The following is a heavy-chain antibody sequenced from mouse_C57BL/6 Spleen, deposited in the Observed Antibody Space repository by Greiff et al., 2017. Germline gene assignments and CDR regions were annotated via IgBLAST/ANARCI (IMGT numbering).Heavy chain of an antibody. V-gene: IGHV5-9*01. CDR3: ARRGDGYYDYFDY. CDR1: GFTFSSYT. CDR2: ISGGGGNT. J-gene: IGHJ2*01. D-gene: IGHD2-3*01. Sequence: EVMLVESGGGLVKPGGSLKLSCAASGFTFSSYTMSWVRPTPEKRLEWVATISGGGGNTYYPDSVKGRFTISRDNAKNTLYLQMSSLRSEDTALYYCARRGDGYYDYFDYWGQGTTLTVSS.